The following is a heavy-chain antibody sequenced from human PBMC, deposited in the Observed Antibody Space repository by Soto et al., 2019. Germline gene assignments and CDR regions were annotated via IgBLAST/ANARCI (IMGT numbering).Heavy chain of an antibody. D-gene: IGHD3-22*01. J-gene: IGHJ4*01. CDR1: GGSFSGYY. CDR3: AREFYYDSRVYQFEY. CDR2: INHTGNT. V-gene: IGHV4-34*01. Sequence: QVQLQQWGAGLLKPSETLSLTCAVSGGSFSGYYWSWIRQTPGKGLEWIGEINHTGNTNYNPSLNSRVTISADTSNNQFFVRLSSVTAADAAVYYSAREFYYDSRVYQFEYWGHGTLVTVSS.